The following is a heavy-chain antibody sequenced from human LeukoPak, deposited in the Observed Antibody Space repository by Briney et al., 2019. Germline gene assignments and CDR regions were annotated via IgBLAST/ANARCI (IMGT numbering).Heavy chain of an antibody. CDR3: ARDRGDYYDSSGYYYFDY. CDR2: ISSSGSTI. V-gene: IGHV3-48*02. Sequence: GGSLRLSCAASGFTFSSSAMSWIRQAPGKGLEWVSYISSSGSTIYYADSVKGRFTISRDNAKNSLYLQMNSLRDEDTAVYYCARDRGDYYDSSGYYYFDYWGQGTLVTVSS. D-gene: IGHD3-22*01. J-gene: IGHJ4*02. CDR1: GFTFSSSA.